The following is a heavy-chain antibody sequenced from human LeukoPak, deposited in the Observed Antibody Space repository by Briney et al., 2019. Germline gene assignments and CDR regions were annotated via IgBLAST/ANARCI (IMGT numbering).Heavy chain of an antibody. J-gene: IGHJ3*02. CDR2: INPSGGST. CDR1: GYTFTSYY. D-gene: IGHD3-3*01. V-gene: IGHV1-46*01. CDR3: ARDGWENDFWSRGAFDI. Sequence: GASVKVSCKASGYTFTSYYMHWLRQAPGQGLEWMGIINPSGGSTSYAQKFQGRVTMTRDTSRSTVYMELSSLRSEDTAVYYCARDGWENDFWSRGAFDIWGQGTMVTVSS.